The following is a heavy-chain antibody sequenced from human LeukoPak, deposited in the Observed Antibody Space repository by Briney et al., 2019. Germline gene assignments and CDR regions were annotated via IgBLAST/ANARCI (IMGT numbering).Heavy chain of an antibody. Sequence: ASVKVSCKTFGYTFINYDINWVRQAPGQGLQWMGWMNPKSGDTGYAQDFQGRLTMTKDTSTSTAFMELTSLTSDDTAVYYCARVFKAAAGYFYFDVWGRGTLVTISS. D-gene: IGHD6-13*01. V-gene: IGHV1-8*01. CDR3: ARVFKAAAGYFYFDV. CDR1: GYTFINYD. J-gene: IGHJ2*01. CDR2: MNPKSGDT.